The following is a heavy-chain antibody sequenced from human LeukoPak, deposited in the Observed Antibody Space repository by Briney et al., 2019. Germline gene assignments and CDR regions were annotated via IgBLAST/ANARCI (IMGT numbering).Heavy chain of an antibody. Sequence: GGSLRLSCAASGFTFDDYTMHWVRQAPGKGLEWVSLISWDGGSTYYADSVKGRFTISRDNSKNSLYPQMNSLRTEDTALYYCAKGRDSYGLRGYFHYWGQGTLVTVSS. V-gene: IGHV3-43*01. CDR2: ISWDGGST. CDR1: GFTFDDYT. CDR3: AKGRDSYGLRGYFHY. D-gene: IGHD5-18*01. J-gene: IGHJ4*02.